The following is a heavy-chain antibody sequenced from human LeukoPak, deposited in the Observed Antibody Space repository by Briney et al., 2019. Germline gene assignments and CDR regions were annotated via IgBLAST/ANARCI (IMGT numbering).Heavy chain of an antibody. V-gene: IGHV3-21*01. D-gene: IGHD3-22*01. CDR2: ISSSSSYI. CDR3: ARVKAIGEHYYDSSGYHPALDY. J-gene: IGHJ4*02. Sequence: GGSLRLSCAASGFTFSGTWMHWVRQPPGKGLEWVSSISSSSSYIYYADSVKGRFTISRDNAKNSLYLQMNSLRAEDTAVYYCARVKAIGEHYYDSSGYHPALDYWGQGTLVTVSS. CDR1: GFTFSGTW.